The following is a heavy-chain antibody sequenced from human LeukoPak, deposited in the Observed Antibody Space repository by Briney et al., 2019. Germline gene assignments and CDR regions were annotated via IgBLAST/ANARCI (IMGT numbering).Heavy chain of an antibody. CDR1: GYSFTSYW. D-gene: IGHD4-23*01. J-gene: IGHJ6*03. CDR3: ARHMRVYGGNSYYYYYMDV. Sequence: GESLKISCKGSGYSFTSYWIGWVRQLPGKGLEWMGSIYPGDSDTRYSPSFQGQVTISADKSISTAYLQWSSLKASDTAMYYCARHMRVYGGNSYYYYYMDVWGKGTTVTVSS. V-gene: IGHV5-51*01. CDR2: IYPGDSDT.